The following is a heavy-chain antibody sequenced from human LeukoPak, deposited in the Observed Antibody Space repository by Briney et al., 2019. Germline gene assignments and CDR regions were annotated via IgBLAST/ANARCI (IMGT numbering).Heavy chain of an antibody. CDR2: VYSGGST. J-gene: IGHJ4*02. Sequence: PGGSLRLSCAASGFTFSSYWMHWVRQAPGKGLEWGSDVYSGGSTYYADSVKSRFTISRDNDKNSLYLQMNSLRAEDTAVYYCARGAYYYDSSGYHWGQGTLVTVSS. CDR1: GFTFSSYW. V-gene: IGHV3-66*01. D-gene: IGHD3-22*01. CDR3: ARGAYYYDSSGYH.